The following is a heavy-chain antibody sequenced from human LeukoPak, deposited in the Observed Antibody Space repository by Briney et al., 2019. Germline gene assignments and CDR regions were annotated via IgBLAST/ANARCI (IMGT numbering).Heavy chain of an antibody. Sequence: ASVRVSCKASGYTFTDYYIHWVRQAPGQGLEWMGWINPNSGDTNYAQKFQGRVTMTRDTSISTVYMELSSLNSDDTAVYYCTRGVLLQGRGAFDIWGQGTMVTVSS. CDR3: TRGVLLQGRGAFDI. CDR1: GYTFTDYY. D-gene: IGHD2-15*01. CDR2: INPNSGDT. V-gene: IGHV1-2*02. J-gene: IGHJ3*02.